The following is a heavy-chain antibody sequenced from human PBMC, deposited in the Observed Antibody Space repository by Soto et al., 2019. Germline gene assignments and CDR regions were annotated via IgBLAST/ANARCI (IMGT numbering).Heavy chain of an antibody. V-gene: IGHV3-64D*08. CDR1: GFTFSSYA. CDR2: INSDGSKT. CDR3: LRRFDP. J-gene: IGHJ5*02. Sequence: GESLKISCSASGFTFSSYAMHWVRQAPGKGLEYVSAINSDGSKTFYPDSVKGRFTISRDNSKNTLYLQMSNLRPDDTAVYFCLRRFDPWGQGTLVTVSS.